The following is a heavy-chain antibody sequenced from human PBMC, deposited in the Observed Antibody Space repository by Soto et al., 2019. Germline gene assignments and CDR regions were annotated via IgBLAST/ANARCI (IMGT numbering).Heavy chain of an antibody. J-gene: IGHJ6*02. D-gene: IGHD4-4*01. V-gene: IGHV3-73*01. CDR3: ATTYSMDV. CDR1: GFTFSGSA. CDR2: IRSKANSYAT. Sequence: LRLSCAASGFTFSGSAMHWVRQASGKGLEWVGRIRSKANSYATAYAASVKGRFTISRDDSKNTAYLQMSSLRPEDTAVYYCATTYSMDVWGRGTTVTVSS.